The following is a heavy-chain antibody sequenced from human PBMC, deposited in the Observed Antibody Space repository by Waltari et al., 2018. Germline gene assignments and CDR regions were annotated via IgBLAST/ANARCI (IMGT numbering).Heavy chain of an antibody. J-gene: IGHJ6*03. CDR1: GFTFSSYW. CDR3: ARALRGLNYYYYYMDV. Sequence: EVQLVESGGGLVQPGGSLRLSCAASGFTFSSYWMSWVRQAPGKGLEWVANIKQDGSEKYYVDSVKGRFTISRDNAKNSLYLQMNSLRAEDTAVYYCARALRGLNYYYYYMDVWGKGTTVTVSS. CDR2: IKQDGSEK. D-gene: IGHD2-21*02. V-gene: IGHV3-7*01.